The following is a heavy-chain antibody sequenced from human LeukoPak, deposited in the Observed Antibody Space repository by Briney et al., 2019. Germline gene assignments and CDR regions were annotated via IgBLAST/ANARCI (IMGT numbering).Heavy chain of an antibody. CDR3: ARGMTTTYYDYYYGMDV. CDR1: GFDFFRYS. D-gene: IGHD1-26*01. V-gene: IGHV3-21*01. Sequence: GGSLRLSCAASGFDFFRYSLNWVRQAPGKGLEWVSCVSRSSSHIYYADSVKGRFTISRDNAKSSLYLQMNSLRVEDTAVYYCARGMTTTYYDYYYGMDVWGQGTTVTVSS. CDR2: VSRSSSHI. J-gene: IGHJ6*02.